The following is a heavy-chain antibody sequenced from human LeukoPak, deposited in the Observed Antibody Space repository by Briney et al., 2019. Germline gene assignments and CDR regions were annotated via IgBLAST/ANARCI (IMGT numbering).Heavy chain of an antibody. J-gene: IGHJ6*02. CDR1: GYTFTSYY. V-gene: IGHV1-46*01. D-gene: IGHD2-2*01. CDR3: ARDRRVVVPAATYYYGMDV. CDR2: INPSGGST. Sequence: GASVKVPCKASGYTFTSYYMHWVRQAPGQGLEWMGIINPSGGSTSYAQKFQGRVTMTRDTSTSTVYMELSSLRSEDTAVYYCARDRRVVVPAATYYYGMDVWGQGTTVTVSS.